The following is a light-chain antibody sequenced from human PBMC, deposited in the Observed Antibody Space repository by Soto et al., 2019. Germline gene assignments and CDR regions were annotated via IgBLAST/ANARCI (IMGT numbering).Light chain of an antibody. CDR1: ESIARH. V-gene: IGKV1-39*01. J-gene: IGKJ5*01. CDR2: AAS. Sequence: DIQMTQSPSSLSASVGDRVTITCRASESIARHLNWYQQKPGKAPKLLIYAASSLQNGVPSRFRGGGSGTDFTLTINTLQPEDFAAYYCQQTYSTLSITFGQGTRLEIK. CDR3: QQTYSTLSIT.